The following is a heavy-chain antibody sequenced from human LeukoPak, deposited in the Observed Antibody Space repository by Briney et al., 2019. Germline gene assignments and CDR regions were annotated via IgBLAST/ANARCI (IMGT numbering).Heavy chain of an antibody. CDR1: GYTFTGYY. D-gene: IGHD6-19*01. CDR2: INPSGGST. J-gene: IGHJ4*02. Sequence: ASVKVSCKASGYTFTGYYMHWVRQAPGQGLEWMGIINPSGGSTSYAQKFQGRVTMTRDMSTSTVYMELSSLRSEDTAVYYCAREAGIAVAGLDYWGQGTLVTVSS. V-gene: IGHV1-46*01. CDR3: AREAGIAVAGLDY.